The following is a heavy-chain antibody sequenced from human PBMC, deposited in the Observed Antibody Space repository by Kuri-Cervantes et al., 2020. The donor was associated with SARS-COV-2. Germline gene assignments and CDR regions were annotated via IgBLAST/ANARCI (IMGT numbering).Heavy chain of an antibody. Sequence: GESLKISCAASGFTFSSYAMHWVRQAPGKGLEWVAVISYDGSNKYYADSVKGRFTISRDNSKNTLYLQMNSLRAEDTAVYYCARSIVVVPAPFDYWAREPWSPSPQ. D-gene: IGHD2-2*01. CDR1: GFTFSSYA. CDR2: ISYDGSNK. J-gene: IGHJ4*02. V-gene: IGHV3-30-3*01. CDR3: ARSIVVVPAPFDY.